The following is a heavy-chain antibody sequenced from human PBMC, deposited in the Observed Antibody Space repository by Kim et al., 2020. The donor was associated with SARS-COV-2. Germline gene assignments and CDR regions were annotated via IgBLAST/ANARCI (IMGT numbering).Heavy chain of an antibody. D-gene: IGHD3-10*02. CDR1: GGSISSYY. CDR2: IYFSEST. CDR3: SCPVHRVAMFVVLYDY. V-gene: IGHV4-4*08. Sequence: SETLSLTCTVSGGSISSYYWCWIRQPPRQGLGWIGFIYFSESTSYNPSLTIQGTITVATYKTQNPLYLSPGTATATAADYCSCPVHRVAMFVVLYDY. J-gene: IGHJ4*01.